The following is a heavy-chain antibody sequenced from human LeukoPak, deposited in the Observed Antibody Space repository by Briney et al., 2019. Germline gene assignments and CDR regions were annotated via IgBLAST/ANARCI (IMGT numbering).Heavy chain of an antibody. Sequence: GGSLRLSCAASGFTFSAYAMNWVRQAPGKGLEWFSYISGSRGTIYYADSVKGRFTISRDNAKNSLYLQMNSLRDEDTAVYYCARGDNSGTYSWGQGTLVTVSS. V-gene: IGHV3-48*02. CDR2: ISGSRGTI. CDR1: GFTFSAYA. J-gene: IGHJ4*02. CDR3: ARGDNSGTYS. D-gene: IGHD1-26*01.